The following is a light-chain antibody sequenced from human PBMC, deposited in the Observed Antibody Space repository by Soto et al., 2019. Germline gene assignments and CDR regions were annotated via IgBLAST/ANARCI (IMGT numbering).Light chain of an antibody. V-gene: IGLV2-23*01. CDR1: SSDVGSYNL. CDR3: CSHAGSSNFV. CDR2: EGS. J-gene: IGLJ1*01. Sequence: QSALAQPASVSGSPGQSITISCTGTSSDVGSYNLVSWYQQHPGKAPKLMIYEGSKRPSGVSNRFSGSKSGNTASLTISGLQAEDEADYYCCSHAGSSNFVLGNGTKLTVL.